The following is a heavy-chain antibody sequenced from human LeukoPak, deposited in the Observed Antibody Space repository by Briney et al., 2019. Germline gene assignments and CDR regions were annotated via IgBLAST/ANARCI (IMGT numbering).Heavy chain of an antibody. CDR2: MNPDNDDT. CDR1: GYTFNDYD. D-gene: IGHD3-16*01. J-gene: IGHJ4*02. Sequence: ASVKVSCKASGYTFNDYDINWVRQAPGQGLEWMGYMNPDNDDTGYARKFQGRVTITRDTSISTAYMELSSLRSEDTAVYYCARGDRVSGGTDSWGQGTLVTVSS. CDR3: ARGDRVSGGTDS. V-gene: IGHV1-8*03.